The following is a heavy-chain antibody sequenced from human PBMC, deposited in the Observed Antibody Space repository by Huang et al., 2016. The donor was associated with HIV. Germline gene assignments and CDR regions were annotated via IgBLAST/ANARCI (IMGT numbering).Heavy chain of an antibody. CDR2: ILPIFGTA. CDR1: GGTFSPYA. CDR3: ARGRTRSSLYDSYYGLDV. J-gene: IGHJ6*02. V-gene: IGHV1-69*01. Sequence: QVQLVQSGAEVKKPGSSVKVSCKASGGTFSPYAISWVRQAPGQGLEWMGGILPIFGTANYAQKFQGTVTITADEFTSTAYMELSSLRSEDTALYYCARGRTRSSLYDSYYGLDVWGQGTTVTVSS. D-gene: IGHD6-6*01.